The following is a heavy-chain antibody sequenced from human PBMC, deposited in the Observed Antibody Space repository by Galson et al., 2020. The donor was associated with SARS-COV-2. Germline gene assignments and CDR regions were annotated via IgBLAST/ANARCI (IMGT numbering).Heavy chain of an antibody. Sequence: GGSLRLSCAASGFTFSSYGMHWVRQAPGKGLEWVAVIWYDGSNKYYADSVKGRFTISRDNSKNTLYLQMNSLRAEDTAVYYCARADNYYDSWGIDYWGQGILVTVSS. CDR3: ARADNYYDSWGIDY. CDR2: IWYDGSNK. V-gene: IGHV3-33*01. J-gene: IGHJ4*02. CDR1: GFTFSSYG. D-gene: IGHD3-22*01.